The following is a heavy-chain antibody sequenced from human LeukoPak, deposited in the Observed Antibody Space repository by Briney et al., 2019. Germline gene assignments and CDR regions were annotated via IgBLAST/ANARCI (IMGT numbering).Heavy chain of an antibody. CDR1: GFTFAHYA. D-gene: IGHD3-16*02. V-gene: IGHV3-30*04. J-gene: IGHJ4*02. Sequence: PGKSLRLSCEASGFTFAHYALHWVRQAPGKGLEWLTVISDDGTNTYYADSVRGRFTISRDNSRDTLDLQMNSLRTEDTAVYFCARALLSPQGGFDSWGQGTLVTVSS. CDR3: ARALLSPQGGFDS. CDR2: ISDDGTNT.